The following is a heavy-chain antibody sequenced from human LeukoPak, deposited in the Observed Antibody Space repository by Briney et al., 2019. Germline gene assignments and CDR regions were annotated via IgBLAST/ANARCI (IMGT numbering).Heavy chain of an antibody. CDR3: AREGGSCTSNSCSDYFDY. V-gene: IGHV3-23*01. Sequence: GGSLRLSCAGSGFTFARHALTWVRQAPGKRLEWVSTISGGGGSTHYADSVKGRFTISRDNSKDTVFLQMNNLRVEDTAIYYCAREGGSCTSNSCSDYFDYWGQGTLVTVSS. CDR2: ISGGGGST. J-gene: IGHJ4*02. CDR1: GFTFARHA. D-gene: IGHD5-12*01.